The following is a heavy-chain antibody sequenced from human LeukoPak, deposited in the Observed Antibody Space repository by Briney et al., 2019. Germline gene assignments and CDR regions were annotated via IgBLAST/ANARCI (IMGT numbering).Heavy chain of an antibody. CDR2: IGGGGTRT. CDR1: GFTFTTYG. Sequence: GGSLRLSCSASGFTFTTYGMNWVRQAPGKGLEWVSGIGGGGTRTYYADSVKGRFTISRDNSKTTLYLQMNSLRDEDTAVYYCAKDSHWIVFDDWGQGTLVTVSS. CDR3: AKDSHWIVFDD. D-gene: IGHD1-26*01. V-gene: IGHV3-23*01. J-gene: IGHJ4*02.